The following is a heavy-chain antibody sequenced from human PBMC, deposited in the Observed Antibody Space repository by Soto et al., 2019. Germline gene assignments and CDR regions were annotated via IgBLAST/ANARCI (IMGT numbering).Heavy chain of an antibody. D-gene: IGHD3-3*01. CDR3: TTETYYDFWSGYPVFDY. Sequence: GGSLRLSCAASGFTFSNAWMSWVRQAPGKGLEWVGRIKSKTDGGTTDYAAPVKGRFTISRDDSKNTLYLQMNSLKTEDTAVYYCTTETYYDFWSGYPVFDYWGQGTLVTVSS. V-gene: IGHV3-15*01. CDR2: IKSKTDGGTT. J-gene: IGHJ4*02. CDR1: GFTFSNAW.